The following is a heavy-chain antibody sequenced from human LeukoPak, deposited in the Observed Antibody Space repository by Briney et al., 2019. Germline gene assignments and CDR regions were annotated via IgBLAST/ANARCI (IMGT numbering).Heavy chain of an antibody. V-gene: IGHV1-8*01. CDR2: MNPNSGNT. CDR1: GYTFTSYD. J-gene: IGHJ4*02. Sequence: ASVKVSCKASGYTFTSYDINWVRQATGQGLEWMGWMNPNSGNTGYAQKLQGRVTMTRNTSISTAYMELSSLRSEDTAVYYCARVWLRVRGVIDYWGQGTLVTVSS. CDR3: ARVWLRVRGVIDY. D-gene: IGHD3-10*01.